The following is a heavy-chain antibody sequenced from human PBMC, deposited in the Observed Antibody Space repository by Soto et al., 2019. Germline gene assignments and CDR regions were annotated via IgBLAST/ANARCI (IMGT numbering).Heavy chain of an antibody. V-gene: IGHV3-7*01. J-gene: IGHJ6*03. D-gene: IGHD1-1*01. CDR2: IKQDGSDK. CDR3: ARGKDGRRAGTYYFDMDV. Sequence: GGSLILSCVASGFSFRDYWVTWVRQAPGKGLDWVANIKQDGSDKYYLDSLRGRFTISRDNTKNSVFLLMNSLRAEDTAVYYCARGKDGRRAGTYYFDMDVWGKGTTVTVSS. CDR1: GFSFRDYW.